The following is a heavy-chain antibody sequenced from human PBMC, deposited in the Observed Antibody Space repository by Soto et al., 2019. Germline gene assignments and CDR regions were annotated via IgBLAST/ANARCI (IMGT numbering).Heavy chain of an antibody. D-gene: IGHD3-22*01. Sequence: QVQLVQSGVEVKKPGASVKVSCKASGYTFINYGINWVRQAPGQGLEWMGWTSTYNGKTNYAQKVQGRVTMTTDTSTSTAYMELRSLRFDDTAVYYCARGDYDTSGYPSLFFYWGQGTVVTVSS. V-gene: IGHV1-18*01. CDR3: ARGDYDTSGYPSLFFY. CDR2: TSTYNGKT. CDR1: GYTFINYG. J-gene: IGHJ4*02.